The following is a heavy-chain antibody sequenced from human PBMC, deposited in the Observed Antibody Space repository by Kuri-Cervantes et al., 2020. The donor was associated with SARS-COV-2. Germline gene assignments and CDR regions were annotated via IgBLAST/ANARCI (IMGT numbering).Heavy chain of an antibody. V-gene: IGHV6-1*01. J-gene: IGHJ3*01. D-gene: IGHD3-22*01. CDR1: GESVSSNSAA. Sequence: LRLSCAISGESVSSNSAAWDWIRQSPSRVLEWLGRTYYNSQWYTDYSPSVKSRIIIRSDTSKNHVSLQLNSVTPEDTAVYYCAREQISLIVLQSGTFAVWGQGTMVTVSS. CDR3: AREQISLIVLQSGTFAV. CDR2: TYYNSQWYT.